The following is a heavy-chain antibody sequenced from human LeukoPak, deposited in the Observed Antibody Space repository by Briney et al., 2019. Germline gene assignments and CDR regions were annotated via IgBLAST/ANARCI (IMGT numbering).Heavy chain of an antibody. CDR1: GFTFSRYT. J-gene: IGHJ4*02. Sequence: GGSLRLSCAASGFTFSRYTMNWVRQAPGKGLEWVSSISSNSGFKKYADSLKGRLTISRDNSKNTLYLQMNSLRAEDTAVYYCARVVDHDYGDYYLDYWGQGTLVTVSS. V-gene: IGHV3-21*04. CDR3: ARVVDHDYGDYYLDY. CDR2: ISSNSGFK. D-gene: IGHD4-17*01.